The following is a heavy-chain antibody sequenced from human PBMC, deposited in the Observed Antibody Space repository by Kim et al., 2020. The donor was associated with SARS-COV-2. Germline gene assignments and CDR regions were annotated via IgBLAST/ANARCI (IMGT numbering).Heavy chain of an antibody. CDR3: AKDQADYDSSGYYYGGHYFDS. D-gene: IGHD3-22*01. CDR1: GFTFSSYG. CDR2: ISYDGSNK. V-gene: IGHV3-30*18. J-gene: IGHJ4*02. Sequence: GGSLRLSCAASGFTFSSYGMHWVRQAPGKGLEWVAVISYDGSNKYYADSVKGRFTISRDNSKNTLYLQMNSLRAEDTAVYYCAKDQADYDSSGYYYGGHYFDSGGQGTLGTVSS.